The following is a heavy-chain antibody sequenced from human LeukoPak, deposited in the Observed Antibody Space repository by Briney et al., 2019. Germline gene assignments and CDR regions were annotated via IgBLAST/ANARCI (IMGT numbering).Heavy chain of an antibody. J-gene: IGHJ4*02. CDR3: VRSRFTTSSFDY. Sequence: GGSLRLSCAASGFTFSSSWMQWVRQAPGQGLVWVSRINSDESVTTYTNSVEGRFTISRDNAKNTLYLQMNSLRAEDTAMYYCVRSRFTTSSFDYWGQGTLVTVSS. V-gene: IGHV3-74*03. CDR2: INSDESVT. D-gene: IGHD2-2*01. CDR1: GFTFSSSW.